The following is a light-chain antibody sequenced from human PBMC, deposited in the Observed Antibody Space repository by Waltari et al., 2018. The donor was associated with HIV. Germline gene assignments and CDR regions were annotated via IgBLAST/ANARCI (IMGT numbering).Light chain of an antibody. CDR2: QDN. J-gene: IGLJ2*01. CDR1: KLGDKT. CDR3: RAWYSSTVV. Sequence: SYELTQPPSVSVSPGQTANIICSGNKLGDKTVCWYQQKPGQSPVLIIYQDNRRPSRIPERVSVCNSGNTATLIISGTQAMDEADYSCRAWYSSTVVFGGATKLTVL. V-gene: IGLV3-1*01.